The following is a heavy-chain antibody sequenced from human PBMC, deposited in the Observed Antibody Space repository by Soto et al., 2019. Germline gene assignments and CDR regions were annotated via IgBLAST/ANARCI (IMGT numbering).Heavy chain of an antibody. J-gene: IGHJ4*02. D-gene: IGHD3-22*01. CDR1: GFTFDDYA. CDR2: ISGSGGST. CDR3: AKEPRIYDSNDY. V-gene: IGHV3-23*01. Sequence: GGSLRLSCAASGFTFDDYAMHWVRQVPGKGLEWVSAISGSGGSTYYADSVKGRFTISRDNSKNTLYLQMNSLRAEDTAVYYCAKEPRIYDSNDYWGQGTLVTRLL.